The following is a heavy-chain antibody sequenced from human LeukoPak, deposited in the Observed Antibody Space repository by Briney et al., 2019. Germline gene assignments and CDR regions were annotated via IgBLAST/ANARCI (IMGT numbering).Heavy chain of an antibody. CDR2: ISVSGDST. D-gene: IGHD3-10*01. Sequence: GGSLRLSCAASGFTFSSYGMSWARQAPGKGLEWVSGISVSGDSTYYADSVKGRFTISRDNSKNTLYLQMNSLRAEDTAVYYCAKSMIRGVNDAFDIWGQGTMVTVSS. V-gene: IGHV3-23*01. CDR1: GFTFSSYG. J-gene: IGHJ3*02. CDR3: AKSMIRGVNDAFDI.